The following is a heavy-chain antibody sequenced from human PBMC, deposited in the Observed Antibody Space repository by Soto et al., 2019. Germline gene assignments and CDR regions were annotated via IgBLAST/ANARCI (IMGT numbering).Heavy chain of an antibody. Sequence: GGSLRLSCVASGFTFSSYWMSWVRQAPGKGLERVANIKQDGSGRNYVDSAKGRFTISRDNAKNSLYLQMNSLRAEDTSIYYCATSRTFDYWGQGTMVTVSS. CDR2: IKQDGSGR. J-gene: IGHJ4*02. D-gene: IGHD6-13*01. CDR1: GFTFSSYW. CDR3: ATSRTFDY. V-gene: IGHV3-7*01.